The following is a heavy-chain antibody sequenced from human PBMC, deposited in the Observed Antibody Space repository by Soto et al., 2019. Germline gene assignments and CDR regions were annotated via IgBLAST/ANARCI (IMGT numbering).Heavy chain of an antibody. D-gene: IGHD4-17*01. CDR3: ARASTYGGNFGYFDY. J-gene: IGHJ4*02. CDR1: GGSISSGDYY. V-gene: IGHV4-30-4*01. Sequence: TLSLTCTVSGGSISSGDYYWSGIRPPPGKGLEWIGYIYYSGSTYYNPSLKSRVTISVDTSKNQFSLKLSSVTAADTAVYYCARASTYGGNFGYFDYWGQGTLVTVSS. CDR2: IYYSGST.